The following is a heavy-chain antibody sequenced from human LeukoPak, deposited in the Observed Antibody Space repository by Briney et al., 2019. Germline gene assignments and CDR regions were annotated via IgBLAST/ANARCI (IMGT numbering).Heavy chain of an antibody. CDR1: GFTFSSYW. D-gene: IGHD6-19*01. Sequence: GGSLRLSCAASGFTFSSYWMSWVRQAPGKGLEWVANIKQDGSEKYYVDSVKGRFTISRDNAKNSLYLQMNSLRAEDTAVYYCATNDFEGAEAAWGQGTLVTVSS. J-gene: IGHJ1*01. CDR3: ATNDFEGAEAA. V-gene: IGHV3-7*01. CDR2: IKQDGSEK.